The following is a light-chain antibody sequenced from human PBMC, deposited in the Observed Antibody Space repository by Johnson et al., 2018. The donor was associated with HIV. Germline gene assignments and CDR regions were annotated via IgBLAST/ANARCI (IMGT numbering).Light chain of an antibody. V-gene: IGLV1-51*01. CDR2: DNN. J-gene: IGLJ1*01. CDR3: GTWDSSLSTYV. Sequence: QSVLTQPPSVSAAPGQKVTISCSGSSSNIGNNYVSWYQQLPGPAPKLLIYDNNTRPSGIPDRFSGSKSSTSATLGITALQTGDEADYYCGTWDSSLSTYVVGTGTKVTVL. CDR1: SSNIGNNY.